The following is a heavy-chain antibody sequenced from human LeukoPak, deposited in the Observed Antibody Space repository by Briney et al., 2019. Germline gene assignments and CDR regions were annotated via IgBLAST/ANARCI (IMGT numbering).Heavy chain of an antibody. CDR3: VKEGPRRVWLGELFSYFDY. CDR1: GFTFSTYD. V-gene: IGHV3-23*01. J-gene: IGHJ4*02. CDR2: ISGSGGST. D-gene: IGHD3-10*01. Sequence: GGSLRLSCAASGFTFSTYDRNWVRQAPGKGLEWVSGISGSGGSTYFADFVKGRFTISRDNSKNMLYLQMTSLRAEDTAVYFRVKEGPRRVWLGELFSYFDYWGQGTQVTVSS.